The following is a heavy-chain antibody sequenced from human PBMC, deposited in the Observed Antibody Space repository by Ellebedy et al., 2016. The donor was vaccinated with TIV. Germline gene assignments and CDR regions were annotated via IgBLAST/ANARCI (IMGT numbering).Heavy chain of an antibody. V-gene: IGHV4-38-2*02. CDR1: GYSISSNYY. Sequence: MPSETLSLTCTVSGYSISSNYYWGWVRQPPGKGLEWIGTIYHDGSTYYSPSLKSRVTISVDTSKNQFSLKLSSLTAEDTAVYYGARVVGRGGNDYWGQGILVTVSS. CDR3: ARVVGRGGNDY. D-gene: IGHD3-10*01. CDR2: IYHDGST. J-gene: IGHJ4*02.